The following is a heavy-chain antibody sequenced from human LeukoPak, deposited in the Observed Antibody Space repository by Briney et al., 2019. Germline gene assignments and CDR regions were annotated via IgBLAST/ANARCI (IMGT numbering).Heavy chain of an antibody. J-gene: IGHJ5*02. CDR2: ISAYNGNT. D-gene: IGHD4-17*01. Sequence: GASVKVSCKASGYTFTSYGISWVRQAPGQGLEWMGWISAYNGNTNYAQKLQGRVTMTTDTSTSTAYMELRSLRSDDTAVYYCARDLLYGDYVNWFDPWGQGTLVTVSS. CDR3: ARDLLYGDYVNWFDP. CDR1: GYTFTSYG. V-gene: IGHV1-18*01.